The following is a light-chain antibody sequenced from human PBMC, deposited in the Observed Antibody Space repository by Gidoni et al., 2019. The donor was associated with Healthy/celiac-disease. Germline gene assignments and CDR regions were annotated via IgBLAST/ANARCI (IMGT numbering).Light chain of an antibody. CDR2: LVS. J-gene: IGKJ2*01. CDR3: MKDPQNPHT. V-gene: IGKV2-28*01. CDR1: PTLLHSIGYNY. Sequence: IVMTPSPPSLPVTPGEPASLPCRSSPTLLHSIGYNYLDCYLQKPGQSPQLLIYLVSNRAAGGPDRFSSSGACTDFILKNSRVEAADVGVYYCMKDPQNPHTFGQGTKLEIK.